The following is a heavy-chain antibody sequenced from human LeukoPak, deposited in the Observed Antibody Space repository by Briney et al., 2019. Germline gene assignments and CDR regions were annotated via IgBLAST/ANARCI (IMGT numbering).Heavy chain of an antibody. D-gene: IGHD3-10*01. CDR3: ARDLSYYFGSQTSTLDV. V-gene: IGHV4-31*11. J-gene: IGHJ6*02. CDR1: GASISTGGFY. CDR2: IYYTGSV. Sequence: SETLSLTCAVSGASISTGGFYWTWIRQPPGEGLEWIGYIYYTGSVDYNASLKSRLTISLDTSKNRFSLKLNSVTAADTAVYYCARDLSYYFGSQTSTLDVWGQGTAVTVSS.